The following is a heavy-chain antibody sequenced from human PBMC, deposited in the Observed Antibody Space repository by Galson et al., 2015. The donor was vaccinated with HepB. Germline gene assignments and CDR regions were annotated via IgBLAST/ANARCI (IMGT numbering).Heavy chain of an antibody. J-gene: IGHJ6*02. CDR2: INPNSGGT. Sequence: SVKVSCKASGYTFTGYYMHWVRQAPGQGLEWMGWINPNSGGTNYAQKFQGWVTLTRDTSTSTAYMELSRLRSDDTAVYYYARSGYCSGGTCSPYHYYYGMDVWGQGTTVTVSS. CDR1: GYTFTGYY. CDR3: ARSGYCSGGTCSPYHYYYGMDV. D-gene: IGHD2-15*01. V-gene: IGHV1-2*04.